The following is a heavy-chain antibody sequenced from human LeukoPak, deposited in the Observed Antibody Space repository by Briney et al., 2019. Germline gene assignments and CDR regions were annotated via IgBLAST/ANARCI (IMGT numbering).Heavy chain of an antibody. V-gene: IGHV3-30-3*01. J-gene: IGHJ6*02. CDR2: ISYDGSNK. CDR3: AKDHGYDSSGYYWSSYYYGMDV. Sequence: GRSLRLSCAASGFTFSSYAMHWVRQAPGKGLEWVAVISYDGSNKYYADSVKGRFTISRDNSKNTLYLEMNSLRAGDTALYYCAKDHGYDSSGYYWSSYYYGMDVWGQGTTVTVSS. CDR1: GFTFSSYA. D-gene: IGHD3-22*01.